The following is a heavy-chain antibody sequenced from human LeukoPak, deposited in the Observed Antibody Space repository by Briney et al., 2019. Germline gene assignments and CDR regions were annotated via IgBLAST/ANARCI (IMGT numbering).Heavy chain of an antibody. CDR1: GFTFSSYA. D-gene: IGHD3-22*01. V-gene: IGHV3-66*01. CDR2: IYTGGNT. CDR3: ARDGRYFDSSGYYLYD. Sequence: PGGSLRLSCAASGFTFSSYAMSWVRQAPGKGLEWVSVIYTGGNTYYADSVKGRFTISRDNSKNTLYLQMSSLRAEDTAVYYCARDGRYFDSSGYYLYDWGQGTLVTVSS. J-gene: IGHJ4*02.